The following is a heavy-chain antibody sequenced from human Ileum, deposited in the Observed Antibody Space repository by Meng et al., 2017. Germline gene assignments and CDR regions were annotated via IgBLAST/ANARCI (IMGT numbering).Heavy chain of an antibody. J-gene: IGHJ4*02. V-gene: IGHV4-34*01. CDR2: INHNGNT. CDR1: GGSFSANY. CDR3: ASARYDN. Sequence: QVQLQQWGAGLLKPSETLSLTCVVYGGSFSANYWTWIRQPPGKGLEWIGEINHNGNTNYKPSLKSRVTISVDTPKKQFSLRLTSVTAADTAVYYCASARYDNWGQGTLVTVSS.